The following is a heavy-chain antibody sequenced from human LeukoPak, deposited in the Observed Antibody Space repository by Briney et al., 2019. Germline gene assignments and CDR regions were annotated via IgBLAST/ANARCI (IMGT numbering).Heavy chain of an antibody. CDR2: IYYSGST. CDR3: AVVGGTTYFGY. V-gene: IGHV4-39*01. J-gene: IGHJ4*02. CDR1: GGSISSSSYY. Sequence: SETLSLTCTVSGGSISSSSYYSGWIRQPPGKGLEWIGSIYYSGSTYYNPSLKSRVTISVDTSKNQYSLKLSSVTAADTAVYYCAVVGGTTYFGYWGQGTLVTVSS. D-gene: IGHD1-26*01.